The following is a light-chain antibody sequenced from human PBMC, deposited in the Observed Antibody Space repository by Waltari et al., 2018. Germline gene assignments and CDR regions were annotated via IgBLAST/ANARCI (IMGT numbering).Light chain of an antibody. Sequence: QSALTQPAPVSASPGQTVTIFCAGTSNDVGGYISVSWYQEHPGQAPRVIIYDVSDRPSGVSDRFSGSKSGNTASLTISGLQAEDEADYYCSSQSSNDVVLFGGGTKLTVL. J-gene: IGLJ2*01. CDR1: SNDVGGYIS. CDR3: SSQSSNDVVL. V-gene: IGLV2-14*01. CDR2: DVS.